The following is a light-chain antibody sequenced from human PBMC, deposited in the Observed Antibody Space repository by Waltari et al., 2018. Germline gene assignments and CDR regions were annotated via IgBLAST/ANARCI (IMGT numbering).Light chain of an antibody. CDR3: LLSYSGARGV. Sequence: QAVVTQEPSLTVSPGGTVTLTCGSRTGAVTSGHYPYWFQQKPGHAPRTLIYDTSNKHSWTPARFSGSLLGGKAALTLSGAQPEDEAEYYCLLSYSGARGVFGGGTKLTVL. V-gene: IGLV7-46*01. CDR2: DTS. CDR1: TGAVTSGHY. J-gene: IGLJ3*02.